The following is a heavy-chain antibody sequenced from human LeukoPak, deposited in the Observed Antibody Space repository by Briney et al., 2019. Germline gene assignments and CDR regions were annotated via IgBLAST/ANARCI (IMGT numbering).Heavy chain of an antibody. V-gene: IGHV3-23*01. Sequence: GGSLRLSCAASGFTFSSYAMSWVRQAPGKGLEWVSAISGSGGSTYYADSGKGRFTISRDNSKNTLYLQMNSLRAEDTAVYYCANGGDSRTGYFDYWGQGTLVTVSS. CDR3: ANGGDSRTGYFDY. J-gene: IGHJ4*02. D-gene: IGHD4-17*01. CDR2: ISGSGGST. CDR1: GFTFSSYA.